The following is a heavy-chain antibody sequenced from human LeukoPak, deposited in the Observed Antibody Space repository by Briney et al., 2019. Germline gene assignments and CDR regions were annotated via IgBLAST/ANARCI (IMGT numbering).Heavy chain of an antibody. CDR2: IYYSGST. CDR1: GGSISSYY. V-gene: IGHV4-59*01. J-gene: IGHJ4*02. CDR3: ARSRAYSDNSYFYDFDY. D-gene: IGHD3-22*01. Sequence: SETLSLTCTVSGGSISSYYWSWIRQPPGKGLEWIGYIYYSGSTNYNPSLKSRVSISVDTSGNQFSLELSSVSAADTAVYYCARSRAYSDNSYFYDFDYWGQGTQVTVSS.